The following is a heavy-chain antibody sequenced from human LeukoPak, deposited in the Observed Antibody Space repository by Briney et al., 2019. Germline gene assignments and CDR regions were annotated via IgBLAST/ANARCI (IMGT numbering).Heavy chain of an antibody. CDR3: ARDTGSGYCSGGNCRAAFDI. D-gene: IGHD2-15*01. J-gene: IGHJ3*02. Sequence: PGGSLRLSCAASGFSVSSNYMSWVRQVPGKGLEWVSVIYSGDNSYYADSVKGRFTISRYNSKNTLLLQMNSLRVEDTAVYFCARDTGSGYCSGGNCRAAFDIWGQGTMVTVSS. CDR2: IYSGDNS. V-gene: IGHV3-53*01. CDR1: GFSVSSNY.